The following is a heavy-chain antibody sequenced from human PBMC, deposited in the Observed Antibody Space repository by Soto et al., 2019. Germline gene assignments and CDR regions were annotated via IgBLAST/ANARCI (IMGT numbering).Heavy chain of an antibody. Sequence: QVQLVQSGAEVKKPGSSVKVSCKSSGGTFSTYAISWVRQAPGQGLEWMGGIIPIFSTANYAQKFQGRVTITADESTTTAYMELISLRSEDTAVYYCARDEMVVATGSRTWYYYYGMDVWGQGTTVTVSS. D-gene: IGHD2-15*01. J-gene: IGHJ6*02. CDR3: ARDEMVVATGSRTWYYYYGMDV. CDR2: IIPIFSTA. CDR1: GGTFSTYA. V-gene: IGHV1-69*12.